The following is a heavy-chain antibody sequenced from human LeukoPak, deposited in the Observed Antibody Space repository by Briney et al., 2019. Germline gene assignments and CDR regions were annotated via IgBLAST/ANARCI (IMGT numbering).Heavy chain of an antibody. CDR1: GDSISSSRSY. V-gene: IGHV4-39*07. CDR3: ARAIRGSWDAFDI. Sequence: SETLSLTCTVPGDSISSSRSYWGWIRQPPGKGLEWIGSVSYSGSPYYNPSLKSRVTISVDTSKNQFSLKLSSVTAADTAVYYCARAIRGSWDAFDIWGQGTMVTVSS. J-gene: IGHJ3*02. D-gene: IGHD1-26*01. CDR2: VSYSGSP.